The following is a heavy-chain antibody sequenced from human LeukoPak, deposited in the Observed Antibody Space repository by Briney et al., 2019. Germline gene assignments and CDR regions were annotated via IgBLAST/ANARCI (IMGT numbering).Heavy chain of an antibody. D-gene: IGHD3-9*01. CDR2: FNPEDGET. Sequence: ASLKVSCKVSGYTLTEFSMHWVRQAPGKGLEWMGGFNPEDGETMYAQNFQGRVTMTEDTSTDTAYMELSSLRSEDTAVYYCARADDGTRYFDEAYFDYWGQGTLVTVSS. CDR1: GYTLTEFS. J-gene: IGHJ4*02. CDR3: ARADDGTRYFDEAYFDY. V-gene: IGHV1-24*01.